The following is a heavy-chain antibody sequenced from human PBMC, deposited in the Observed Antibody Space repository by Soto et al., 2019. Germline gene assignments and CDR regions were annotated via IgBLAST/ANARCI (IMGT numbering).Heavy chain of an antibody. CDR2: IYYSGST. CDR1: GGSISCSSYY. CDR3: ARRGTYYDILTGYAGVDY. V-gene: IGHV4-39*01. Sequence: QLQLQESGPGLVKPSETLSLTCTVSGGSISCSSYYWGWIRQPPGKGLEWIGSIYYSGSTYYNPSLKSRVTLSVDTSKNQCSLKLSSVTAADTAVYYCARRGTYYDILTGYAGVDYWGQGTLVTVSS. J-gene: IGHJ4*02. D-gene: IGHD3-9*01.